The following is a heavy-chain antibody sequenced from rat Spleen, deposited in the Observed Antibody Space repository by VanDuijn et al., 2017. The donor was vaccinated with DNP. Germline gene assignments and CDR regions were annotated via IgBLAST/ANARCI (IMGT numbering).Heavy chain of an antibody. D-gene: IGHD1-7*01. CDR3: TSHHTTGDFDY. Sequence: EVHLVASGGGLVQPGRSLKLSCAASGFSFSDSYMAWVRQAPTRGLEWVTSINYDGDKTYYRDSVKGRFTISRDNVKNSLYLQMDSLRSEDTATYYCTSHHTTGDFDYWGQGVMVTVSS. CDR2: INYDGDKT. V-gene: IGHV5-20*01. J-gene: IGHJ2*01. CDR1: GFSFSDSY.